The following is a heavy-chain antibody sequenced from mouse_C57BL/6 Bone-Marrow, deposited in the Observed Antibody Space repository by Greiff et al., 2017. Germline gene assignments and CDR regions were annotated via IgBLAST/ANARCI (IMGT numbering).Heavy chain of an antibody. D-gene: IGHD1-1*01. CDR3: TTGGSPFAY. CDR2: IDPENGDT. V-gene: IGHV14-4*01. CDR1: GFNIKDDY. Sequence: VQLQQSGAELVRPGASVKLSCTASGFNIKDDYMHWVKQRPEQGLEWIGWIDPENGDTEYASKFQGKATITADTSSNTAYLQLSRLTSEDTAVYYCTTGGSPFAYWGQGTLVTVSA. J-gene: IGHJ3*01.